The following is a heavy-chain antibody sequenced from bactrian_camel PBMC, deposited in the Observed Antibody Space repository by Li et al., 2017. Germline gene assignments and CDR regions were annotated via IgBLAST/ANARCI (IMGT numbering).Heavy chain of an antibody. J-gene: IGHJ6*01. V-gene: IGHV3S40*01. D-gene: IGHD6*01. CDR3: AKDVAYGGSWYTFGY. Sequence: VQLVESGGGLVEPGGSLRLSCAASGFTFSSYAISWVRQAPGKGLESVSVIDSVGRPTYYADSVKGRFTISRDNAKNTVYLQLNSLKTEDMAMYYCAKDVAYGGSWYTFGYWGQGTQVTVS. CDR2: IDSVGRPT. CDR1: GFTFSSYA.